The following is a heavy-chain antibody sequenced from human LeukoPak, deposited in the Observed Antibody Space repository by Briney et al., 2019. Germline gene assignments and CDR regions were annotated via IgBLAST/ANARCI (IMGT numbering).Heavy chain of an antibody. Sequence: SETLSLTCTVSGGSISSYYWSWIRQPAGKGLEWIGRIYTSGSTNYNPSLKSRVTMSVDTSKNQFSLKLSSVTAADTAVYYCAREGPMVRGVITSSYWGQGTLVTVSS. CDR1: GGSISSYY. CDR3: AREGPMVRGVITSSY. D-gene: IGHD3-10*01. V-gene: IGHV4-4*07. CDR2: IYTSGST. J-gene: IGHJ4*02.